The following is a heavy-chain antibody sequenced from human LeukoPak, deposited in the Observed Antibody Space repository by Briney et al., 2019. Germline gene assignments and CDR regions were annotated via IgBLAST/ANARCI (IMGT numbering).Heavy chain of an antibody. V-gene: IGHV3-7*01. J-gene: IGHJ5*02. CDR3: AREHTIAATGTHWFAP. D-gene: IGHD6-13*01. Sequence: GGALRLSCVASGFTFSDHSMMWVRQAPGKGLEWVANIKRDGSEKNYVASVRGRFTISRDNSKNTLYLQMNSLRAEDTAIYYCAREHTIAATGTHWFAPWGQGTLVTVSS. CDR1: GFTFSDHS. CDR2: IKRDGSEK.